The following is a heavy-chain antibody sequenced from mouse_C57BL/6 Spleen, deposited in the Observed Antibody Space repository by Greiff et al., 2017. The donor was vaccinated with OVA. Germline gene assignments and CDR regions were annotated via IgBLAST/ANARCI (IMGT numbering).Heavy chain of an antibody. D-gene: IGHD2-12*01. CDR3: ARSYSPYYAMDY. J-gene: IGHJ4*01. CDR2: IYPSDSET. Sequence: QVQLQQPGAELVRPGSSVKLSCKASGYTFTSYWMDWVKQRPGQGLEWIGNIYPSDSETHYNQKFKDKATLTVDKSSSTAYMQLSSLTSEDSAVYYCARSYSPYYAMDYWGQGTSVTVSS. V-gene: IGHV1-61*01. CDR1: GYTFTSYW.